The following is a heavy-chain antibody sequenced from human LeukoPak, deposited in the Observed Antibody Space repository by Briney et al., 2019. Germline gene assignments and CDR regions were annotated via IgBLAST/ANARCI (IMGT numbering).Heavy chain of an antibody. Sequence: SQTLSLTCAISGDSVSSSSSAWNWIRQSPSRGLEWLGRTYYRSKWYNDYAVSVKSRITISPDTSKNQFSLQLNSVTPEDTAEYFCARDNRGFFEYWGQGTLVTVSS. V-gene: IGHV6-1*01. CDR2: TYYRSKWYN. CDR1: GDSVSSSSSA. D-gene: IGHD5-12*01. CDR3: ARDNRGFFEY. J-gene: IGHJ4*02.